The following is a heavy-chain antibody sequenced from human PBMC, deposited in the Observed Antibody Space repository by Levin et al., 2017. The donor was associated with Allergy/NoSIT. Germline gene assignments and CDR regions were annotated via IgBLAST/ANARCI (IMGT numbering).Heavy chain of an antibody. CDR1: GGSISSSSYY. D-gene: IGHD1-1*01. J-gene: IGHJ4*02. Sequence: SETLSLTCTVSGGSISSSSYYWGWIRQPPGKGLEWIGSIYYSGSTYYNPSLKSRVTISVDTSKNQFSLKLSSVTAADTAVYYCARLSIVQLERSFDYWGQGTLVTVSS. CDR3: ARLSIVQLERSFDY. V-gene: IGHV4-39*01. CDR2: IYYSGST.